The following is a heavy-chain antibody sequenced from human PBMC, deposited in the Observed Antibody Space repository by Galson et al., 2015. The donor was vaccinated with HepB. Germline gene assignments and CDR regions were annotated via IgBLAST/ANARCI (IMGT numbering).Heavy chain of an antibody. D-gene: IGHD2-15*01. Sequence: SLRLSCAASGFTFSSYWMSWVRQAPGKGLGWVANIKEDGSEKYHVDSVKGRFTISRDNAKNSLYLQMNRLRAEDTAVYYCARFQMGHCSGGSCYSRAFVVWGQRTMVTVSS. CDR2: IKEDGSEK. CDR1: GFTFSSYW. J-gene: IGHJ3*01. CDR3: ARFQMGHCSGGSCYSRAFVV. V-gene: IGHV3-7*03.